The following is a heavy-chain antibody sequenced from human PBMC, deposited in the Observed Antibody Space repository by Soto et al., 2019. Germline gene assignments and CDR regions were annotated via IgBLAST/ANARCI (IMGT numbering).Heavy chain of an antibody. CDR3: ARGQRRITFGGVIVS. D-gene: IGHD3-16*02. J-gene: IGHJ4*02. V-gene: IGHV1-8*01. CDR2: MNPNSGNT. Sequence: ASVKVSCKASRYTFTSYDINWVRQATGQGLEWMGWMNPNSGNTGYAQKFQGRVTMTRNTSISTAYMELSSLRSEDTAVYYCARGQRRITFGGVIVSWGQGTLVTVSS. CDR1: RYTFTSYD.